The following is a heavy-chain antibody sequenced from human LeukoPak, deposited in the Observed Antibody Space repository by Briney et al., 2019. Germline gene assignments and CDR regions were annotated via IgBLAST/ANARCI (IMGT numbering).Heavy chain of an antibody. CDR1: GFTFDDYG. Sequence: GGSLRLSCAASGFTFDDYGMSWVRQAPGKGLEWVSGINWSGGSTGYADSVKGRFTISRDNAKNSLYLQMNSLRAEDTAVYYCAKESYYDSSGYPNDAFDIWGQGTMVTVSS. CDR2: INWSGGST. V-gene: IGHV3-20*04. CDR3: AKESYYDSSGYPNDAFDI. J-gene: IGHJ3*02. D-gene: IGHD3-22*01.